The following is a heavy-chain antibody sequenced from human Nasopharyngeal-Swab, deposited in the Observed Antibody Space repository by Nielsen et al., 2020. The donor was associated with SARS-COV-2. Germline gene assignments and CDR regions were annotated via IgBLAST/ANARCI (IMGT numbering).Heavy chain of an antibody. J-gene: IGHJ4*02. CDR3: ARDPGPLLLFDY. CDR2: ISYDGSNK. CDR1: GFTFSSYA. Sequence: GGSLRLSCAASGFTFSSYAMHWVRQAPGKGLEWVAVISYDGSNKYYPDSVKGRFTISRDNSKNTLYLQMNSLRAEDTAMYYCARDPGPLLLFDYWGQGTLVTVSS. D-gene: IGHD3-10*01. V-gene: IGHV3-30-3*01.